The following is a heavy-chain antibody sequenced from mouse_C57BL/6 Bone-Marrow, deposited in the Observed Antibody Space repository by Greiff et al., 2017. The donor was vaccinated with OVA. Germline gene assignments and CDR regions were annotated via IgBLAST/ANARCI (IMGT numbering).Heavy chain of an antibody. D-gene: IGHD1-1*01. CDR3: APFTTVNY. CDR1: GYAFSSSW. J-gene: IGHJ2*01. CDR2: IYPGDGDT. V-gene: IGHV1-82*01. Sequence: QVQLQQSGPELVKPGASVTISCKASGYAFSSSWMNWVKQRPGKGLEWIGRIYPGDGDTNYNGKFKGKATLTADKSSRTAYMQLRSLTSEDSAVYFCAPFTTVNYWGQGTTLTVSS.